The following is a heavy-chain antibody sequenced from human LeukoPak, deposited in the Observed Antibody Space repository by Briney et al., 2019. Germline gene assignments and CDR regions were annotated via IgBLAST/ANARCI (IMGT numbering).Heavy chain of an antibody. CDR3: ARRSFGDYIDYFDY. V-gene: IGHV5-51*01. D-gene: IGHD4-17*01. J-gene: IGHJ4*02. Sequence: GESLKISCKGFGYKFSNYWIAWLRQTPGKGLEWMGIIYPGDSDIRYSPSFQGQVTISADKSISTAYLQWSGLRASDTAMYYCARRSFGDYIDYFDYWGQGTLVTVSS. CDR1: GYKFSNYW. CDR2: IYPGDSDI.